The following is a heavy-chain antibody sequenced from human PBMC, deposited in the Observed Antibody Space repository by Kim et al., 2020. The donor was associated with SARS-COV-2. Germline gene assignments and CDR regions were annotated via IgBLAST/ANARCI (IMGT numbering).Heavy chain of an antibody. D-gene: IGHD3-10*01. CDR3: ARVSTMVRGVTAKPSLGY. CDR1: GYTFTSYD. Sequence: ASVKVSCKASGYTFTSYDINWVRQATGQGLEWMGWMNPNSGNTGYAQKFQGRVTMTRNTSISTAYMELSSLRSEDTAMYYCARVSTMVRGVTAKPSLGYWGQGTLVTVSS. CDR2: MNPNSGNT. V-gene: IGHV1-8*01. J-gene: IGHJ4*02.